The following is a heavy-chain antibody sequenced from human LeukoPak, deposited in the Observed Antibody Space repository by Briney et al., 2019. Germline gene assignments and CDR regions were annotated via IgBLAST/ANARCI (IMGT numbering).Heavy chain of an antibody. Sequence: GGSLRLSCAASGFTFSSYSMNWVRQAPGKGLEWVSDISSSSSTIYYADSVKGRFTISRDNAKNSLYLQMNSLRAEDTAVYYCARGGSTTISYGDSWGQGTLVTVSS. D-gene: IGHD4-11*01. CDR3: ARGGSTTISYGDS. CDR1: GFTFSSYS. CDR2: ISSSSSTI. J-gene: IGHJ4*02. V-gene: IGHV3-48*01.